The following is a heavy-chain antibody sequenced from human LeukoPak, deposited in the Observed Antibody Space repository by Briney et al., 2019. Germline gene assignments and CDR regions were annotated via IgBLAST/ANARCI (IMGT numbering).Heavy chain of an antibody. D-gene: IGHD2-2*01. V-gene: IGHV3-23*01. CDR2: ICWNGGGT. Sequence: GGSLRLSCAASGFTFNNYAMSWVRQAPGKGLQWVSSICWNGGGTYSADSVKGRFTISRDNSKNTLFLQMTTLRAEDTAVYYCAKDRGDIVTAAPYHFDTWGQGTLVTVSS. J-gene: IGHJ4*02. CDR1: GFTFNNYA. CDR3: AKDRGDIVTAAPYHFDT.